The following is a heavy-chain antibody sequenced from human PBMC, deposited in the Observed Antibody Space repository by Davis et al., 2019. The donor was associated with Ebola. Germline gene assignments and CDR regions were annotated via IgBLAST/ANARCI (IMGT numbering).Heavy chain of an antibody. D-gene: IGHD2-21*02. CDR1: GYTFTDYY. CDR3: AREGELERLL. V-gene: IGHV1-2*02. J-gene: IGHJ4*02. CDR2: INPNSGAT. Sequence: ASVKVSCKASGYTFTDYYMHWVRQAPGQGLEWMGWINPNSGATDCAQKFQGRVTLTRDTSISTVYMDLSRLTSDDTAVYFCAREGELERLLWGQGTLVTVSA.